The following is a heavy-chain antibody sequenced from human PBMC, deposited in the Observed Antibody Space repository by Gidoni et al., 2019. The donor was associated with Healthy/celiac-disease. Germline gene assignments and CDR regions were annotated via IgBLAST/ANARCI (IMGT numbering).Heavy chain of an antibody. J-gene: IGHJ3*01. V-gene: IGHV3-21*01. D-gene: IGHD3-22*01. CDR3: ASQKTITMIC. CDR1: GFTFSSYS. CDR2: ISSSSSYI. Sequence: EVQLVESGGGLVKPGGSLRLSCAASGFTFSSYSMNWVRQAPGKGLEWVSSISSSSSYIYYADSVKGRFTISRDNAKNSLYLQMNSLRAEDTAVYYCASQKTITMICWGQGTMVTVSS.